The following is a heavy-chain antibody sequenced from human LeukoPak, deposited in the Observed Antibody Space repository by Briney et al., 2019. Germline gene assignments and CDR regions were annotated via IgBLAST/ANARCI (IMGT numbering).Heavy chain of an antibody. Sequence: GRSLRLSCAASGFTFSSYAMHWVRQVPGKGLEWVAVISYDGSNKYYADSVKGRFTISRDNSKNTLYLQMNSLRAEDTAVYYCARDLGADYGDYVENWFDPWGQGTLVTVSS. CDR1: GFTFSSYA. J-gene: IGHJ5*02. CDR2: ISYDGSNK. D-gene: IGHD4-17*01. CDR3: ARDLGADYGDYVENWFDP. V-gene: IGHV3-30*04.